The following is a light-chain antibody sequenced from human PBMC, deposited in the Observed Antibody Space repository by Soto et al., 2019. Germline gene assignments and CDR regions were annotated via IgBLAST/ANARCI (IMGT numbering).Light chain of an antibody. CDR1: SSNVGSYKL. Sequence: QSVLTQPASVSGSPGQSITISCTGTSSNVGSYKLVSWYQQHPGRAPRLLIHGVTTRPSGISDRFSASKSGLTASLTISGLQPEDEADYYCSSFTSNRIYVFGPGTKVTVL. J-gene: IGLJ1*01. V-gene: IGLV2-14*02. CDR2: GVT. CDR3: SSFTSNRIYV.